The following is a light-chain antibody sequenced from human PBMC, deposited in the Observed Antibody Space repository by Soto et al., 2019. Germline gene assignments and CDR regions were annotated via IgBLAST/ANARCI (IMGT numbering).Light chain of an antibody. V-gene: IGKV3-20*01. J-gene: IGKJ1*01. CDR3: QQYSDSVGT. Sequence: EILLTQSTCTLSLSPGERTTLSCRASQSVSSSQLAWYQQKPGQAPRLLIYAASSRATGIPDRFSGSGSGTDFTLTISRLEPEDFAVYYCQQYSDSVGTFGQGTKVDI. CDR2: AAS. CDR1: QSVSSSQ.